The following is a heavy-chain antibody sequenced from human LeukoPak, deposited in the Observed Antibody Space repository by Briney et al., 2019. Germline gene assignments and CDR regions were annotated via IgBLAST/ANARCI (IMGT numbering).Heavy chain of an antibody. D-gene: IGHD6-25*01. CDR3: ARDRGF. CDR2: IYYGGST. CDR1: GGSVSSGSHY. V-gene: IGHV4-61*01. J-gene: IGHJ4*02. Sequence: SETLSLTCTVSGGSVSSGSHYWSWIRQPPGKGLEWIGYIYYGGSTNYNPSLKSRVTISVDTSKNQFSLKLSSVTAADTAVYYCARDRGFWGQGTLVTVSS.